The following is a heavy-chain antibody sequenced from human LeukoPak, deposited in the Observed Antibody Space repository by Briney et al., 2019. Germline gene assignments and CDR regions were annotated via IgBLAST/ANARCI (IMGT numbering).Heavy chain of an antibody. CDR3: ARDNGMGYYGGSGYFDY. CDR2: LNPKRGGT. Sequence: ASVKVSCKASGYTFTGYYMHWVRQAPGQGLEWMGWLNPKRGGTNYAQKFQGRVTMTRDTSITTAYTELSRLTSDDTAVYYCARDNGMGYYGGSGYFDYWGQGTLVTVSS. V-gene: IGHV1-2*02. J-gene: IGHJ4*02. D-gene: IGHD1-26*01. CDR1: GYTFTGYY.